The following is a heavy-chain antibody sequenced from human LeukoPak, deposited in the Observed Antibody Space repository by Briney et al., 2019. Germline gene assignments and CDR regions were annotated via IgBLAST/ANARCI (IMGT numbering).Heavy chain of an antibody. V-gene: IGHV4-34*01. CDR3: ARGKRVSSSSYFQH. CDR1: GGSFSGYY. CDR2: INHSGST. J-gene: IGHJ1*01. D-gene: IGHD6-13*01. Sequence: SETLSLTCAVYGGSFSGYYWSWTRQPPGKGLEWIGEINHSGSTNYNPSLKSRVTISVDTSKNQFSLKLSSVTAADTAVYYCARGKRVSSSSYFQHWGQGTLVTVSS.